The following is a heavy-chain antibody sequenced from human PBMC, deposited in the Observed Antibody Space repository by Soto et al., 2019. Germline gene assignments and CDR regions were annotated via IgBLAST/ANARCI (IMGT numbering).Heavy chain of an antibody. Sequence: QVQLVQSGAEVKKPGSSVKVSCKASGGTFSSYAISWVRQAPGQGLEWMGGIIPIFGTANYAQKFQGRVTITADKSTSTAYMELSSLRSEDTAVYYCARAAYYDFWSGYPEYYYFDYWGQGTLVTVSS. CDR3: ARAAYYDFWSGYPEYYYFDY. CDR1: GGTFSSYA. CDR2: IIPIFGTA. V-gene: IGHV1-69*06. D-gene: IGHD3-3*01. J-gene: IGHJ4*02.